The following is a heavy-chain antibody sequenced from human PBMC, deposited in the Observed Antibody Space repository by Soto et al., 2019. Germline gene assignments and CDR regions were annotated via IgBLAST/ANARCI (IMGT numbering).Heavy chain of an antibody. CDR3: ARDDSGYDTNYFDY. V-gene: IGHV3-7*01. J-gene: IGHJ4*02. D-gene: IGHD5-12*01. Sequence: VQLVESGGGLVQPGGSLRLSCAASGFTFSSYWMSWVRQAPGKGLEWVANIKQDGSEKYYVDSVKGRFTISRDNAKNSLYLQMNSLRAEDTAVYYCARDDSGYDTNYFDYWGQGTLVTVSS. CDR2: IKQDGSEK. CDR1: GFTFSSYW.